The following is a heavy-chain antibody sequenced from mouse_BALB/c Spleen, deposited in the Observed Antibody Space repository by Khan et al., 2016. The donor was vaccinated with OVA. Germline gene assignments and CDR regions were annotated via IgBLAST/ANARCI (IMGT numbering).Heavy chain of an antibody. CDR1: GYTFTNYI. CDR3: ARDYGRSFWFGD. J-gene: IGHJ3*01. Sequence: VQLQQPGPELVKPGASVKMSCKASGYTFTNYIIHWVKQKPGQGLEWIGYINPYNDGSKYNEKFKGKATLTADKSSSTAYMELSGLTSEEYAVYYCARDYGRSFWFGDWGQGTLVTVSA. D-gene: IGHD1-1*01. V-gene: IGHV1S136*01. CDR2: INPYNDGS.